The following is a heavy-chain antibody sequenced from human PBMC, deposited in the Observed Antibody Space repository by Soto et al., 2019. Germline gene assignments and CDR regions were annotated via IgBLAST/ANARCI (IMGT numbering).Heavy chain of an antibody. CDR1: GGSFSGYY. D-gene: IGHD2-15*01. J-gene: IGHJ4*02. CDR3: ARGRGCSGGSCYTPRQGYGFDY. CDR2: INHSGST. V-gene: IGHV4-34*01. Sequence: QVQLQQWGAGLLKPSETLSLTCAVYGGSFSGYYWSWIRQPPGRGLEWIGEINHSGSTNDNPSLKSRGTISVDTSKKQYSQKLSSETAADTAVYYYARGRGCSGGSCYTPRQGYGFDYWGQRTVVTVYS.